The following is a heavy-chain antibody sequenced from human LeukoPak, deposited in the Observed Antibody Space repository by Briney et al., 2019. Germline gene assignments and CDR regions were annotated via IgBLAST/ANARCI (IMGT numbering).Heavy chain of an antibody. J-gene: IGHJ4*02. Sequence: PSETLSLTCAVYGGSFSGYYWSWIRQPPGKGLEWIGEINHSGSTNYNPSLKSRVTISVDTSKNQFSLKLSSVTAADTAVYYCARHYDILTGYIDYWGQGTLVTVSS. CDR2: INHSGST. CDR3: ARHYDILTGYIDY. D-gene: IGHD3-9*01. CDR1: GGSFSGYY. V-gene: IGHV4-34*01.